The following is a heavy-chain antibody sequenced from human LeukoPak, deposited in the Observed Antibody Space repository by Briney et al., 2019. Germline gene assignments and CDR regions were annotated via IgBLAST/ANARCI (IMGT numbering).Heavy chain of an antibody. J-gene: IGHJ4*02. D-gene: IGHD1-1*01. Sequence: ASVKVSCKASGYRFTGCYMHWVRQAPGQGLEWMGWINPNSGGTNYAQKFQGRVTMTSDTSISTAYLELTRLRSDDTAIYYCARANYPGALPLDYWGQGALVTVSS. CDR1: GYRFTGCY. CDR3: ARANYPGALPLDY. V-gene: IGHV1-2*02. CDR2: INPNSGGT.